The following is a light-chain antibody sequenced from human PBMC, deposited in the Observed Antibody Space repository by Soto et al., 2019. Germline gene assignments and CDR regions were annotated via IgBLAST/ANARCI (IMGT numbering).Light chain of an antibody. CDR3: ASYTTSTPRV. Sequence: QSALTQPASVSGSPGQSITISCIGTNNDVGGFQYVSWYQHRPGNAPKLMIYEVSNRPSGVSDRFSGSKSGNTASLTISGLQAEDEADYYCASYTTSTPRVFGGGTKLTV. V-gene: IGLV2-14*01. CDR2: EVS. CDR1: NNDVGGFQY. J-gene: IGLJ3*02.